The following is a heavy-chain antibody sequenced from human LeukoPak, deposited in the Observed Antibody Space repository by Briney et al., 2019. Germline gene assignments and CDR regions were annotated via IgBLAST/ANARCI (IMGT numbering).Heavy chain of an antibody. D-gene: IGHD5-12*01. Sequence: ASVKVSCKASGYTLTGYYMHWVRLAPGQGLEWMGWINPSSGDTNYAQKFQGRVIMTRDTSISTAYMELSRLRSDDTAVYYCAKNPYEYYFDYWGQGTLVTVSS. CDR1: GYTLTGYY. CDR2: INPSSGDT. CDR3: AKNPYEYYFDY. J-gene: IGHJ4*02. V-gene: IGHV1-2*02.